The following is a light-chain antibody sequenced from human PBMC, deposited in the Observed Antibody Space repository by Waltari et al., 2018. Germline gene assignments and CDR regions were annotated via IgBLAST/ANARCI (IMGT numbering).Light chain of an antibody. J-gene: IGKJ1*01. V-gene: IGKV2-28*01. CDR3: MQSLETPRT. Sequence: DIVMTQSPLFLSVTPREPASISCRSSQSLLYSHGYSYLDWYVQKTGQSPQLLIYLGSNRTSGVPDRFSGSGSGTDFTLKISRVEAEDVGVYYCMQSLETPRTFGQGTKVEIK. CDR1: QSLLYSHGYSY. CDR2: LGS.